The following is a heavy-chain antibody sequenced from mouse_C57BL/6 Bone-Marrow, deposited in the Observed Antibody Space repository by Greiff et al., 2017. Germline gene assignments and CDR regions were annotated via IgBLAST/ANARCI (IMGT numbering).Heavy chain of an antibody. CDR3: ARSWDAFFDY. J-gene: IGHJ2*01. D-gene: IGHD4-1*01. V-gene: IGHV1-82*01. CDR2: IYPGTGDT. Sequence: QVQLQQSGPELVKPGASVKISCKASGYAFSSSWMNWVKQRPGKGLEWIGRIYPGTGDTNYTGKFKGKATLTADTSSSTAYMQLSSLTSEDSSVYVCARSWDAFFDYWVQGTTLTVSS. CDR1: GYAFSSSW.